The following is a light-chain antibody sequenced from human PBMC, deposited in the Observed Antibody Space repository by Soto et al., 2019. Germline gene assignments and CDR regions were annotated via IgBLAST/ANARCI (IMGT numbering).Light chain of an antibody. Sequence: QSVLTQPPSASGTPGQRVTISCSGSSSNIGSYYVYWYQQLPKTAPKLLIYRNDQRPSGVPDRFSASKSGTSASLAISGLRSXXXADXYCATWDDSLSGVVLGGGTKLTVL. V-gene: IGLV1-47*01. J-gene: IGLJ2*01. CDR1: SSNIGSYY. CDR2: RND. CDR3: ATWDDSLSGVV.